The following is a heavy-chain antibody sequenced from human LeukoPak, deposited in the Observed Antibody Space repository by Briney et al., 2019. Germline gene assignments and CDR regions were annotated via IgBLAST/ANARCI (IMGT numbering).Heavy chain of an antibody. V-gene: IGHV4-34*01. J-gene: IGHJ3*02. CDR3: ARGPPDAFDI. Sequence: SETLSLTCAVYGGSFSGYYWSWIRQPPGKGLEWIGEINHSGSTNYNPSLKNRVTISVDTSKNQFSLKLSSVTAADTAVYHCARGPPDAFDIWGQGTMVTVSS. CDR2: INHSGST. CDR1: GGSFSGYY.